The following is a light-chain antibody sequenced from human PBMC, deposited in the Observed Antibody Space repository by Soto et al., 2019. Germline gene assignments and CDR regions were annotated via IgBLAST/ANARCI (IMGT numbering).Light chain of an antibody. CDR3: SSFTTTNTVV. CDR2: EVT. V-gene: IGLV2-14*01. J-gene: IGLJ3*02. Sequence: QSVLTQPASVSGSPGQSITIPCTGTTSDVGGYPYVSWYQQHPGRAPKLMIFEVTKRPSEISNRFSGSKSGNTASLTISGLQADDEADYYCSSFTTTNTVVFGGGTKVTVL. CDR1: TSDVGGYPY.